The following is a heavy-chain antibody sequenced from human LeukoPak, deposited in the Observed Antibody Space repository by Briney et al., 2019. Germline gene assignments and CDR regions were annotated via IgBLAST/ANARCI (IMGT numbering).Heavy chain of an antibody. CDR3: ARGGLYWQI. V-gene: IGHV3-7*04. J-gene: IGHJ3*02. CDR1: GLTLSTYW. CDR2: IKQDGSEK. Sequence: PGGSLRLSCAAAGLTLSTYWMSWVRQAAGKGLEWVANIKQDGSEKNYVDSVKGRFTISRDNARNSLYLQMDSLRAEDTALYYCARGGLYWQIWGQGTMVTVSS. D-gene: IGHD2-15*01.